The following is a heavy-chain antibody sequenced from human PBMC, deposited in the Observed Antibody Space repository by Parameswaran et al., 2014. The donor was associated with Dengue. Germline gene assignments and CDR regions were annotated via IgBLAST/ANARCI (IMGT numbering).Heavy chain of an antibody. V-gene: IGHV4-39*01. CDR3: ARQRGVRGYRYYYYGMDV. Sequence: ETLSLTCTVSGGSISSSSYYWGWIRQPPGRGWSGLGVSIIVGATYYNPSLKSRVTISVDTSKNQFSLKLSSVTAADTAVYYCARQRGVRGYRYYYYGMDVWGQGTTVTVSS. D-gene: IGHD3-10*01. CDR1: GGSISSSSYY. J-gene: IGHJ6*02. CDR2: SIIVGAT.